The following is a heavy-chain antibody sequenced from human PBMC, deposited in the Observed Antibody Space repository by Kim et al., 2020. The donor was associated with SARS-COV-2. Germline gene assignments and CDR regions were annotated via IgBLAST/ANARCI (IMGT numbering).Heavy chain of an antibody. V-gene: IGHV3-23*01. J-gene: IGHJ4*02. D-gene: IGHD3-22*01. Sequence: ADSVKGRFTISRDNSKNTLYLQMSSLKAEDTAVYYCAKVHYYDSSLPRGYRGQGTLVTVSS. CDR3: AKVHYYDSSLPRGY.